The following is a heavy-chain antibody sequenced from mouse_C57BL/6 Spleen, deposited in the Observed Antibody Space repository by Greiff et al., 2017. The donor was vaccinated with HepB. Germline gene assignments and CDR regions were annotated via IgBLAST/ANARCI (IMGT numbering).Heavy chain of an antibody. CDR1: GYAFSSYW. J-gene: IGHJ4*01. CDR3: ALAYYSNYDAMDY. D-gene: IGHD2-5*01. Sequence: VQLQQSGAELVKPGASVKISCKASGYAFSSYWMNWVKQRPGKGLEWIGQIYPGDGDTNYNGKFKGKATLTADKSSSTAYMQLSSLTSEDSAVYFCALAYYSNYDAMDYWGQGTSVTVSA. CDR2: IYPGDGDT. V-gene: IGHV1-80*01.